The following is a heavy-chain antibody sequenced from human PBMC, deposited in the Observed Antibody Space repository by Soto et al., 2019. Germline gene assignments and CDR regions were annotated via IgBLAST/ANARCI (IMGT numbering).Heavy chain of an antibody. V-gene: IGHV2-5*02. CDR1: GFSLTTSGVG. Sequence: ITLKESGPPLVKPTQTLTLTCTFSGFSLTTSGVGVGWIRQPPGKALEWLAFIYWDDDKRYSPSLKNRLTVIKDTSRNQVVLTMTDMDPVDTATYYCAHRDIVTSGEFDYWGQGTLVTVSS. CDR3: AHRDIVTSGEFDY. J-gene: IGHJ4*02. CDR2: IYWDDDK. D-gene: IGHD3-10*01.